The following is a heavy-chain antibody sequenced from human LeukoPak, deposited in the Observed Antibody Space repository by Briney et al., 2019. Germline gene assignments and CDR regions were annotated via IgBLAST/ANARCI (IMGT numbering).Heavy chain of an antibody. CDR3: ARGPDYGDYRDGAFDI. V-gene: IGHV1-69*02. CDR1: GGTFSSYT. D-gene: IGHD4-17*01. J-gene: IGHJ3*02. CDR2: IIPILGIA. Sequence: SVKVSCKASGGTFSSYTISWVRQAPGQGLEWVGRIIPILGIANYAQKFQGRVTITADKSTSTAYMELSSLRSEDTAVYYCARGPDYGDYRDGAFDIWGQGTMVTVSS.